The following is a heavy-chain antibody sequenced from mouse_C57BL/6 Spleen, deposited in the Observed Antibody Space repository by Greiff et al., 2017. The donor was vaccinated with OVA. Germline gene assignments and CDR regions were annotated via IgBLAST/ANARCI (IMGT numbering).Heavy chain of an antibody. CDR3: ARGNYFDV. V-gene: IGHV3-6*01. D-gene: IGHD2-1*01. J-gene: IGHJ1*03. CDR2: ISYDGSN. Sequence: VQLQQSGPGLVKPSQSLSLTCSVTGYSITSGYYWNWIRQFPGNKLEWMGYISYDGSNNYNPSLKNRISITRDTSKNQFFLKLNSVTTEDTATYYCARGNYFDVWGTGTTVTVSS. CDR1: GYSITSGYY.